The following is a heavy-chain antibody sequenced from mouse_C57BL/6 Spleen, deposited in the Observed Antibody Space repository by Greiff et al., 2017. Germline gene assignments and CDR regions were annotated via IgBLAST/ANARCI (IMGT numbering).Heavy chain of an antibody. CDR1: GFTFSDYY. V-gene: IGHV5-16*01. CDR3: ARSFWDGFLYYFDY. D-gene: IGHD4-1*01. Sequence: EVQVVESEGGLVQPGSSMKLSCTASGFTFSDYYMAWVRQVPEKGLEWVANINYDGSSTYYLDSLKSRFIISRDNAKNILYLQMSSLKSEDTATYYCARSFWDGFLYYFDYWGQGTTLTVSS. CDR2: INYDGSST. J-gene: IGHJ2*01.